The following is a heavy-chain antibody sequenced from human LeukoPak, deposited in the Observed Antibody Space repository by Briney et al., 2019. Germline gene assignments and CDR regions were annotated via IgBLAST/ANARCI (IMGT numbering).Heavy chain of an antibody. CDR1: GFTFSNYA. CDR2: ISGSSGST. CDR3: AKDRYSNYGNWFDP. Sequence: PGGSLRLSCAASGFTFSNYAMNWVRQAPGKGLEWVSGISGSSGSTYYADSVKGRFTISRDNSKNTLYLQMISLRAEDTAVYYCAKDRYSNYGNWFDPWGQGTLVTVFS. D-gene: IGHD4-11*01. J-gene: IGHJ5*02. V-gene: IGHV3-23*01.